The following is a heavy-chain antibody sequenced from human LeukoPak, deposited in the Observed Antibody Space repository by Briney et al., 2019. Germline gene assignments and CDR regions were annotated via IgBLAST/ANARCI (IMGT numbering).Heavy chain of an antibody. V-gene: IGHV3-30*04. J-gene: IGHJ6*03. Sequence: GGSLRLSCAASGFTFSSYAMHWGRQAPGKGLEWVAVISYDGGNKYYADSVKGRFTISRDNSKNTLYLQLNSLRAEDTAVYYCAREPGWSSTPYYYYMDVWGKGTTVTVSS. CDR2: ISYDGGNK. CDR1: GFTFSSYA. CDR3: AREPGWSSTPYYYYMDV. D-gene: IGHD6-13*01.